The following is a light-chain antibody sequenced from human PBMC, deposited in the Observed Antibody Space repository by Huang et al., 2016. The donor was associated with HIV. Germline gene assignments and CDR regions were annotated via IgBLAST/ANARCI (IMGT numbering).Light chain of an antibody. CDR1: RSVSTN. CDR2: GSS. V-gene: IGKV3-15*01. Sequence: EIVMTQSPATLSVSPGQRVTLSCRANRSVSTNLAWYQQRHGQAPRLLSYGSSTRAPGIPARFSGSGFGTDFSLTISSLQSEDFALYYCHQYNNWLLSFGGGTRV. J-gene: IGKJ4*01. CDR3: HQYNNWLLS.